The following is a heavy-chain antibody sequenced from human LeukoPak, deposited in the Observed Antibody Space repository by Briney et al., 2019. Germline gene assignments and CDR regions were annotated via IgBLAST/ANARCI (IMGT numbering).Heavy chain of an antibody. CDR2: INHSGDT. D-gene: IGHD4-11*01. CDR1: GGAFSGYY. V-gene: IGHV4-34*01. CDR3: ARGSRNYNNYEGADY. J-gene: IGHJ4*02. Sequence: PSETLSLTCAVYGGAFSGYYWSWIRQPPGKGLEWIGEINHSGDTKYNPSLKRRVSMSVDVSKDQFSLKLTSLTAADTAVYYRARGSRNYNNYEGADYWGQGTLVTVSS.